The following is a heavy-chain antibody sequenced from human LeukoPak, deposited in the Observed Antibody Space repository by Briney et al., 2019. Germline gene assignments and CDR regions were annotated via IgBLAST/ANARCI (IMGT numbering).Heavy chain of an antibody. Sequence: GASAKVSCKASGYTFTSYGISWVRQAPGQGLEWMGWISAYNGNTNYAQKLQGRVTMTTDTSTSTAYMELRSLRSDDTAVYYCARGSSEVWFGEVFDYWGQGTLVTVSS. CDR1: GYTFTSYG. CDR3: ARGSSEVWFGEVFDY. D-gene: IGHD3-10*01. CDR2: ISAYNGNT. J-gene: IGHJ4*02. V-gene: IGHV1-18*04.